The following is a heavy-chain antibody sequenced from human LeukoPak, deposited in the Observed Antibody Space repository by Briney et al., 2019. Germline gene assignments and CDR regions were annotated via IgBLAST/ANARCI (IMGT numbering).Heavy chain of an antibody. CDR3: ARHRYSSSWYPTTFDP. Sequence: SETLSLTCTVSGGSISNYYWTWIRQPPGKGLEWIGSIYYSGSTYYNPSLKSRVTISVDTSKNQFSLKLSSVTAADTAVYYCARHRYSSSWYPTTFDPWGQGTLVTVSS. J-gene: IGHJ5*02. D-gene: IGHD6-13*01. V-gene: IGHV4-39*01. CDR2: IYYSGST. CDR1: GGSISNYY.